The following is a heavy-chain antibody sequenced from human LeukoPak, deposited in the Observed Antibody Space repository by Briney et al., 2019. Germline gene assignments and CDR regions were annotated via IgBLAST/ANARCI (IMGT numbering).Heavy chain of an antibody. CDR1: GFTFSSYG. J-gene: IGHJ4*02. D-gene: IGHD2-2*01. CDR2: ISYDGSNK. CDR3: ARVPKAGGYCSSTSCYHFDY. V-gene: IGHV3-30*03. Sequence: GGSLRLSCAASGFTFSSYGMQWVRQAPGKGLEWVAVISYDGSNKYYADSVKGRFTISRDNSKNTLYLQMNSLRAEDTAVYYCARVPKAGGYCSSTSCYHFDYWGQGTLVTVSS.